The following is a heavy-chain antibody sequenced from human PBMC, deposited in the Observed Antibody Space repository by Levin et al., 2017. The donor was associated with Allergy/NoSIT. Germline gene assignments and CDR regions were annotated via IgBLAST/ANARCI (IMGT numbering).Heavy chain of an antibody. CDR3: ARGYSGNYAFDY. CDR1: GFTVSSNY. J-gene: IGHJ4*02. V-gene: IGHV3-53*01. D-gene: IGHD1-26*01. CDR2: MYSGGST. Sequence: GGSLRLSCAASGFTVSSNYMSWVRQAPGKGREWVSVMYSGGSTYYADSVKGRFTISRDNSMNTLYLQMNSLRAEDTAVYYCARGYSGNYAFDYWGQGTLVTVSS.